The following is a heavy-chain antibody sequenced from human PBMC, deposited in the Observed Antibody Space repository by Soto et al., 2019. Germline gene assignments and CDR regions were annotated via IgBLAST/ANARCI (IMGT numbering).Heavy chain of an antibody. D-gene: IGHD2-2*01. CDR1: GYTFTSYG. CDR3: AREGPFPCSSTSCSSGWFDP. Sequence: GASVKVSCKASGYTFTSYGISWVRQAPGQGLEWMGWISAYNGNTNYAQKLQGRVTMTTDTSTSTAYMELRSLRSDDTAVYYCAREGPFPCSSTSCSSGWFDPWGQGTLVTVSS. V-gene: IGHV1-18*01. CDR2: ISAYNGNT. J-gene: IGHJ5*02.